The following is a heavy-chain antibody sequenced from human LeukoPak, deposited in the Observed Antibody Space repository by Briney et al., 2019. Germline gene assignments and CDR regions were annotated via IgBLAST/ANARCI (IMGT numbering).Heavy chain of an antibody. V-gene: IGHV3-7*01. D-gene: IGHD3-9*01. CDR2: IKQDGSEK. CDR3: AKEKGEYYDILTGSLYYFDY. CDR1: GFTFSNYD. Sequence: GGSLRLSCGASGFTFSNYDMHWVRQAPGKGLEWVANIKQDGSEKYYVDSVKGRFTISRDNAKNSLYLQMNSLRAEDTAVYYCAKEKGEYYDILTGSLYYFDYWGQGTLVTVSS. J-gene: IGHJ4*02.